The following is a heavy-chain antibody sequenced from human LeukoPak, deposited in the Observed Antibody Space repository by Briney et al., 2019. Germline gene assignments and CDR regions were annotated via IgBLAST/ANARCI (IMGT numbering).Heavy chain of an antibody. CDR1: GGSFSGYY. CDR3: ARGSPVAGL. D-gene: IGHD6-19*01. CDR2: INHSGST. V-gene: IGHV4-34*01. Sequence: SETMSLTCAVYGGSFSGYYWSWFRQPPGKGLEWIGEINHSGSTNYNPSLKSRVTISVDTSKNQFSLKLSSVTAADTAVYYCARGSPVAGLWGQGTMVTVSS. J-gene: IGHJ3*01.